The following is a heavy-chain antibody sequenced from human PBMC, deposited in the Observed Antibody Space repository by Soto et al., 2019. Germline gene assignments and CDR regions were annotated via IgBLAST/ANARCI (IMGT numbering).Heavy chain of an antibody. J-gene: IGHJ6*02. Sequence: SVKVSFKACGGTFSSYAISWLRQAPGQGLEWMGRIIPIFGTANYAQKFQGRVTITADESTSTAYMELSSLRSEDTAVYYCARGTYDSSGYYYYYGMDVWGQGTTVTVSS. CDR3: ARGTYDSSGYYYYYGMDV. CDR2: IIPIFGTA. CDR1: GGTFSSYA. V-gene: IGHV1-69*13. D-gene: IGHD3-22*01.